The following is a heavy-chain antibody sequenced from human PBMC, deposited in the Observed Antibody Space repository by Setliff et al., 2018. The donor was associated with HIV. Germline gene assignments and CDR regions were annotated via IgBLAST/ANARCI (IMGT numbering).Heavy chain of an antibody. J-gene: IGHJ6*03. CDR2: IYHSGST. V-gene: IGHV4-4*02. CDR3: ARQDRFYYYIDV. Sequence: PSETLSLTCAVSGGFISTSNWWSWVRQPPGKGLEWIGEIYHSGSTDYNPPLKSRVTISVDKSKNQFSLKLGSVAAADTAVYYCARQDRFYYYIDVWGKGTTVTVSS. D-gene: IGHD3-22*01. CDR1: GGFISTSNW.